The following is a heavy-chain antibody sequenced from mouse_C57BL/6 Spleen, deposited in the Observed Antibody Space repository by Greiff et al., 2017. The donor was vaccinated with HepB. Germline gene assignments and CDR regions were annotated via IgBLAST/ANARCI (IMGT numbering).Heavy chain of an antibody. J-gene: IGHJ2*01. D-gene: IGHD1-1*02. CDR3: ARKGWGPGYVDY. Sequence: EVQLQQSGPELVKPGASVKIPCKASGYTFTDYNMDWVKQSHGKSLEWIGDINPNNGGTNYNQKFKGKATLTADKSSSTAYMELRSLTSEDTAVYYCARKGWGPGYVDYWGQGTTLTVSS. CDR2: INPNNGGT. V-gene: IGHV1-18*01. CDR1: GYTFTDYN.